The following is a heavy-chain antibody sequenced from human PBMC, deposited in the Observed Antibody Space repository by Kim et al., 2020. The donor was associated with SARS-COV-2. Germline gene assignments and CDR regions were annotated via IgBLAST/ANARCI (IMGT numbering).Heavy chain of an antibody. CDR2: ISSSSSYI. V-gene: IGHV3-21*01. J-gene: IGHJ4*02. D-gene: IGHD6-19*01. CDR3: ARAYSSGWAYFDC. Sequence: GGSLRLSCAASGFTFSSYSMNWVRQAPGKGLEWVSSISSSSSYIYYADSVKGRFTISRDNAKNSLYLQMNSLRAEDTAVYYCARAYSSGWAYFDCWGQGTLVTVSS. CDR1: GFTFSSYS.